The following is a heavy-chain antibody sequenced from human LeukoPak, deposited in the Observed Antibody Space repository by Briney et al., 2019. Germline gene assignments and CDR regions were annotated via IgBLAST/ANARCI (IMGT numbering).Heavy chain of an antibody. V-gene: IGHV4-61*01. J-gene: IGHJ5*02. CDR2: IFSSGST. D-gene: IGHD6-13*01. Sequence: PSETLSLTCTVSGDSVSSGSYYWSWFRQPPGKGLEWIGYIFSSGSTKYNPSLKSRVTISLDASKNQFSLKLSSVAAADTAVYYCARDPTAAGKGAWFDPWGQGTLVTVSS. CDR3: ARDPTAAGKGAWFDP. CDR1: GDSVSSGSYY.